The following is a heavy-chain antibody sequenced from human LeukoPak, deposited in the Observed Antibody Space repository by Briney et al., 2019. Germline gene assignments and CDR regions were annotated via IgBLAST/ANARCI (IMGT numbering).Heavy chain of an antibody. J-gene: IGHJ3*02. CDR2: IYTRGST. CDR1: GGSLSSYN. Sequence: PSETLSLTCTVPGGSLSSYNRSWIRQPAGKGLERIGRIYTRGSTNYNTSLTSRVALSFDTSKNRFSRMLRSVTSADTAVYYCARDSPITMIVVAVDAFDIWGQGTMVTVSS. CDR3: ARDSPITMIVVAVDAFDI. V-gene: IGHV4-4*07. D-gene: IGHD3-22*01.